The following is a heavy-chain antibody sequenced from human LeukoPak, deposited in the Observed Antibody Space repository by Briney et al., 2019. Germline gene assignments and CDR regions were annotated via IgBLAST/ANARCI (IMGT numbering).Heavy chain of an antibody. Sequence: GGSLRLSCTAYGFTFDDYAMHWVRQAPGKGLEWVSGISWNSGRIDYADSVKGRFTISRDNAKNSLYLQMNSLRAEDTAFYYCAKDRGSGLYYYIMDVWGQGTTVTVSS. CDR3: AKDRGSGLYYYIMDV. D-gene: IGHD6-19*01. CDR1: GFTFDDYA. V-gene: IGHV3-9*01. CDR2: ISWNSGRI. J-gene: IGHJ6*02.